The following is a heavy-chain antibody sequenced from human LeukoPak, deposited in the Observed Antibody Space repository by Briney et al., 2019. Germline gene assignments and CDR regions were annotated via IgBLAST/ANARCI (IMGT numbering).Heavy chain of an antibody. Sequence: ASVKVSCKASGYTFTSFGVNWVRQAPGQGLEWMGWISADNGNTYNAQRLQGRVTMTTDTSMRTAYMELRSLRSDDTAVYYCARGRFGEPFDYWGQGTLVAVSS. J-gene: IGHJ4*02. CDR2: ISADNGNT. V-gene: IGHV1-18*01. D-gene: IGHD3-10*01. CDR1: GYTFTSFG. CDR3: ARGRFGEPFDY.